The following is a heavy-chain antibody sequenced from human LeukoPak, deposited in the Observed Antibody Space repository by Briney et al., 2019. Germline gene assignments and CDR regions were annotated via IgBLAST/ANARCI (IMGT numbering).Heavy chain of an antibody. Sequence: GGSLRLSCAASGFTFSSYWMSWVRQAPGKGLEWVANIKQDGSEKYYVDSVKGRFTISRDNAKNSLYLQMNSLRAEDTAVYYCARDLVGYCSGGSCPLDCWGQGTLVTVSS. CDR2: IKQDGSEK. J-gene: IGHJ4*02. D-gene: IGHD2-15*01. CDR3: ARDLVGYCSGGSCPLDC. CDR1: GFTFSSYW. V-gene: IGHV3-7*01.